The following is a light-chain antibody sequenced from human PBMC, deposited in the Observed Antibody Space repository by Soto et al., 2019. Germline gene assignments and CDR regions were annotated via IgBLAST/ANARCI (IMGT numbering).Light chain of an antibody. CDR1: SSDVGGYNY. Sequence: QSALTQPATVSGSPGQSITISCTGTSSDVGGYNYFSWYQQHPGKAPKLMIYEVSNRPSGVSNRFSGSKSGNTASLTISGLHAEDEADYYCSSYTSSSTNWVFGGGTKLTVL. V-gene: IGLV2-14*01. CDR2: EVS. CDR3: SSYTSSSTNWV. J-gene: IGLJ3*02.